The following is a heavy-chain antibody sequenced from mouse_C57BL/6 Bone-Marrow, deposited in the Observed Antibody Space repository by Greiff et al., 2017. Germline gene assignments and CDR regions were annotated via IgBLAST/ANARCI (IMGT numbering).Heavy chain of an antibody. J-gene: IGHJ2*01. Sequence: LKQSGASVKISCKASGYAFSSYWMNWVKQRPGKGLEWIGQIYPGDGDTNYNGKFKGKATLTADKSSSTAYLQLSSLTSEDSAVYFCAKLLSYYGSSYFDYWGQGTTLTVSS. CDR3: AKLLSYYGSSYFDY. D-gene: IGHD1-1*01. CDR2: IYPGDGDT. CDR1: GYAFSSYW. V-gene: IGHV1-80*01.